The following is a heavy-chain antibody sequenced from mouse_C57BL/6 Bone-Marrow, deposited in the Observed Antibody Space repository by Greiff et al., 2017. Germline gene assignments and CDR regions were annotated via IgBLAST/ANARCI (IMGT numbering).Heavy chain of an antibody. J-gene: IGHJ2*01. CDR3: ARYYCGSSCPY. CDR1: EYEFPSHD. V-gene: IGHV5-2*01. CDR2: INSDGGST. Sequence: EVKLMESGGGLVQPGESLKLSCESNEYEFPSHDMSWVRKTPEKRLELVGAINSDGGSTYYPDTMERRFIITRDNTKKTLYLQMSSLRSEATALYYCARYYCGSSCPYWGQGTTLTVSS. D-gene: IGHD1-1*01.